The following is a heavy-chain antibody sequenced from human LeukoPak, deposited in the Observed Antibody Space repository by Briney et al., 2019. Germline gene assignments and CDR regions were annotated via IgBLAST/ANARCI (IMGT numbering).Heavy chain of an antibody. Sequence: GGSLRLSCAASGIPFSNNAMSWVRQAPGKGLEWVSTISNSGANAYYADSVKGRFTISRDNSKNTLYLQMHSLRAEDTALYYCAKVLAGHYAPFDYWGQGTLVTVSS. CDR1: GIPFSNNA. J-gene: IGHJ4*02. CDR3: AKVLAGHYAPFDY. CDR2: ISNSGANA. D-gene: IGHD3-9*01. V-gene: IGHV3-23*01.